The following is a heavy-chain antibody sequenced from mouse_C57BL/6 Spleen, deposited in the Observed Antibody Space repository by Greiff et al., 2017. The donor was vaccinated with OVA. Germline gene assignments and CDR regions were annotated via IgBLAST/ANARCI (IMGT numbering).Heavy chain of an antibody. CDR1: SFAFMASA. CDR2: FTMYSDAT. V-gene: IGHV1-49*01. D-gene: IGHD2-3*01. Sequence: LQQSGAELVRPGSSVKLSCKDSSFAFMASAMHWVKQRPGHGLEWIGSFTMYSDATEYSENFKGKATLTANTSSSTAYMELSSLTSEDSAVYYCAGDGYYSAMDYWGQGTSVTVSS. J-gene: IGHJ4*01. CDR3: AGDGYYSAMDY.